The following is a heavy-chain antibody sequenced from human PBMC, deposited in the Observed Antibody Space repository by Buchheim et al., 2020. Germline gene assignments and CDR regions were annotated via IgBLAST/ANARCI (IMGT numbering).Heavy chain of an antibody. V-gene: IGHV1-69*06. CDR1: GGTFSNYD. Sequence: QVQLVQSGAEVKKPGSSAKVSCKASGGTFSNYDFSWVRQAPGQGPEWMGGIIPMFGTANYAQKFQGRVTITADRSTSTVSMELSSLRSDDTAVYYCARDGGGVAVAGYYGMDVWGQGTT. CDR3: ARDGGGVAVAGYYGMDV. D-gene: IGHD6-19*01. J-gene: IGHJ6*02. CDR2: IIPMFGTA.